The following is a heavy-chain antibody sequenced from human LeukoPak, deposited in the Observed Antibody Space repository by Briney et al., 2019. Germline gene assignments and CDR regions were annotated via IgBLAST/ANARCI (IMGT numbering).Heavy chain of an antibody. D-gene: IGHD4-17*01. CDR2: ISRGVGST. J-gene: IGHJ4*02. CDR3: AKKGQADDYGKPD. V-gene: IGHV3-23*01. Sequence: GGSLRLSCAASGFTFGSYNLSWVRQAPGKGLECVAAISRGVGSTYYADSVKGRFTISRDNSKNTLYLQMNNLRADDTAVYYCAKKGQADDYGKPDWGQGTLVTVSS. CDR1: GFTFGSYN.